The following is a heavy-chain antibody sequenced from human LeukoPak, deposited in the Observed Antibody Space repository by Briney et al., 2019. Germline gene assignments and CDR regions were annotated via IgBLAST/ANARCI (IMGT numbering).Heavy chain of an antibody. Sequence: PSETLSLTCTVSGGSPSGYFWSWIRQPAGKGLEWIGRIYSSGINNYNPSLKCRVTMSLDTSKNHLSLNLSSVTAADTALYFCARDHESDGYPTSDYWGQGTLVTVSS. CDR3: ARDHESDGYPTSDY. V-gene: IGHV4-4*07. CDR1: GGSPSGYF. CDR2: IYSSGIN. D-gene: IGHD3-22*01. J-gene: IGHJ4*02.